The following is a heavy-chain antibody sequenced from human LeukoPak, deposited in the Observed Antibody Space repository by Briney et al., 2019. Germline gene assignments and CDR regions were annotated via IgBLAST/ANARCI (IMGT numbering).Heavy chain of an antibody. J-gene: IGHJ4*02. D-gene: IGHD2-2*02. CDR1: GYTFTSYG. V-gene: IGHV1-18*01. Sequence: ASVTVSCTASGYTFTSYGISWVRQAPGQGLEWMGWISAYNGNTNYAQKLQGRVTMTTDTSTSTAYMELRSLRSDDTAVYYCASHLGYCSSTSCYTLLFDYWGQGTLVTVSS. CDR3: ASHLGYCSSTSCYTLLFDY. CDR2: ISAYNGNT.